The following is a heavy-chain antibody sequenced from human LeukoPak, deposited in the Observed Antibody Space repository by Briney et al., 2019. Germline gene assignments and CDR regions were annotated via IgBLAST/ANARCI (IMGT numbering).Heavy chain of an antibody. Sequence: GGSLRLSCAASGFTFRSYAMHWVRQAPGKGLEWVAFISYDGSIKYYADSVKGRFTISRDNSKNTVYLQMNSLRAEDTAVYYCASIYGMDVWGQGTTVTVSS. CDR1: GFTFRSYA. V-gene: IGHV3-30-3*01. CDR3: ASIYGMDV. CDR2: ISYDGSIK. J-gene: IGHJ6*02.